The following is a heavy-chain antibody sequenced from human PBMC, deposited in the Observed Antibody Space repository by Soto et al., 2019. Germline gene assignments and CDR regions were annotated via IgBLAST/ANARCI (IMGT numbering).Heavy chain of an antibody. CDR2: IWFDGSDA. J-gene: IGHJ6*02. D-gene: IGHD2-15*01. CDR1: GFTFSGYG. V-gene: IGHV3-33*01. Sequence: QAQLVESGGGVVRPGRSQRLSCAASGFTFSGYGMHWVRQAPGKGLEWVAFIWFDGSDALYSDSVKGRFTISRDNARNTLSLQSNSLRGDDTAVYYCAREGYCSGGGCSGGMDVWGQGTTVTVSS. CDR3: AREGYCSGGGCSGGMDV.